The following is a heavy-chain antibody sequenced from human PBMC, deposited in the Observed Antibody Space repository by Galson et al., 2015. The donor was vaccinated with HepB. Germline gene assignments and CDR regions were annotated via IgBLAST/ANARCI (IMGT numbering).Heavy chain of an antibody. V-gene: IGHV4-59*08. Sequence: ETLSLTCSVSHGSINNYYWSWIRQSPGKRLQWIGYVYYNGDTTYNPSLGYRVGMSVDTSINQVSLWLNSVTAADTAVYYCARHPGRGSVGYAFDLWGQGTLVTVSA. J-gene: IGHJ4*02. CDR3: ARHPGRGSVGYAFDL. CDR1: HGSINNYY. CDR2: VYYNGDT. D-gene: IGHD5-12*01.